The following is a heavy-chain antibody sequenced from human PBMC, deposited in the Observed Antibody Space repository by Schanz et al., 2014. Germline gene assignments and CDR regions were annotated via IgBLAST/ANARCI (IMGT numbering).Heavy chain of an antibody. V-gene: IGHV4-39*01. J-gene: IGHJ4*02. CDR1: GGSISTSSRY. CDR2: LYYTGKT. Sequence: QLHLQESGPGLAKPSETLSLICSVSGGSISTSSRYWGWIRQSPGKGLEWLGCLYYTGKTHYNPSLKSQFTISLAPSKNLFSLNLTFVTAADTAVYYCVRHGNYEFWHGPTPQFENWGQGTLVTVS. CDR3: VRHGNYEFWHGPTPQFEN. D-gene: IGHD3-3*01.